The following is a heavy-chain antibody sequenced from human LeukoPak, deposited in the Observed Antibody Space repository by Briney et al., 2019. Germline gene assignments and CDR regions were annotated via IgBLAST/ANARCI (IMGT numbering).Heavy chain of an antibody. CDR2: IDPSDSYT. Sequence: GESLKISCEGSGYSFTTFWTSWVRQMPGKGLEWVGRIDPSDSYTNYSPSFQGHVTISADKSISTAYLQWSSLKASDTAMYYCARQVDTVTDFDYWGQGTLVTVSS. V-gene: IGHV5-10-1*01. CDR3: ARQVDTVTDFDY. D-gene: IGHD4-17*01. CDR1: GYSFTTFW. J-gene: IGHJ4*02.